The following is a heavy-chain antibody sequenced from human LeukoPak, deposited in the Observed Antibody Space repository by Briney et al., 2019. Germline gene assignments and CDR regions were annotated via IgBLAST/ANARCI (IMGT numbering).Heavy chain of an antibody. CDR3: ARDAPLARYCSGGSCYSGARAGYYFDY. D-gene: IGHD2-15*01. J-gene: IGHJ4*02. Sequence: ASVKVSCKASGYTFTSYYMHLVRQAPGQGLEWMGIINPSGGSTSYAQKFQGRVTMTRDMSTSTVYMELSSLRSEDTAVYYCARDAPLARYCSGGSCYSGARAGYYFDYWGQGTLVTVSS. CDR1: GYTFTSYY. V-gene: IGHV1-46*01. CDR2: INPSGGST.